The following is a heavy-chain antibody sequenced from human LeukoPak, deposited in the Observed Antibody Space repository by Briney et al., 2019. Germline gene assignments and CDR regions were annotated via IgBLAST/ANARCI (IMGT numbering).Heavy chain of an antibody. CDR3: AKDMERKTGTFYYMDV. D-gene: IGHD1-1*01. V-gene: IGHV3-23*01. CDR1: GFTFNTYT. CDR2: IGGSGDGT. J-gene: IGHJ6*03. Sequence: GGSLRLSCAASGFTFNTYTMNWVRQAPGKGLEWVSAIGGSGDGTSYADSVKDRFTISRDNAKNSLYLQMNSLRAEDMSLYYCAKDMERKTGTFYYMDVWGKGTTVTVSS.